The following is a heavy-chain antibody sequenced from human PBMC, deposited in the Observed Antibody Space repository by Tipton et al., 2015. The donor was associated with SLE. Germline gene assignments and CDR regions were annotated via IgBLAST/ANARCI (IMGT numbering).Heavy chain of an antibody. J-gene: IGHJ4*02. CDR1: GASVSSFC. Sequence: LRLSCTVSGASVSSFCWNWIRQSPGKGLEWIGSMYFSGNTYYNPFLRSRVTISADTSKNQFSLKLTSVTAADTAVYYCARDPKYWGQGTLVIVSS. CDR3: ARDPKY. CDR2: MYFSGNT. V-gene: IGHV4-59*02.